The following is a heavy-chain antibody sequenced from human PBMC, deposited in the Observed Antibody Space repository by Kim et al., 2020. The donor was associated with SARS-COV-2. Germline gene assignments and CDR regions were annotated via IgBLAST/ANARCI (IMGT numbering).Heavy chain of an antibody. CDR2: MNPNSGNT. D-gene: IGHD1-1*01. Sequence: ASVKDSCKASGYTFSTYDSNWVRQATGQGLEWMGWMNPNSGNTGYAQKFQGRVTMTRKTSTSTAYMDLSSLRSEDTAVYYCARGHAWNGGPYYFDYWGQGTLVTVSS. V-gene: IGHV1-8*01. J-gene: IGHJ4*02. CDR3: ARGHAWNGGPYYFDY. CDR1: GYTFSTYD.